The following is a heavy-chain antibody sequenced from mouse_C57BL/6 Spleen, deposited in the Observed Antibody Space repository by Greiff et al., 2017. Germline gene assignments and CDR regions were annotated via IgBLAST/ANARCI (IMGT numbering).Heavy chain of an antibody. CDR1: GYSFTDYN. V-gene: IGHV1-39*01. D-gene: IGHD1-1*01. CDR2: INPNYGTT. CDR3: ARGDYYGSSYVGFDY. J-gene: IGHJ2*01. Sequence: VQLQQSGPELVKPGASVKISCKASGYSFTDYNMNWVKQSNGKSLEWIGVINPNYGTTSYNQKFKGKATLTVDQSSSTAYMQLNSLTSEDSAVYDCARGDYYGSSYVGFDYWGQGTTLTVSS.